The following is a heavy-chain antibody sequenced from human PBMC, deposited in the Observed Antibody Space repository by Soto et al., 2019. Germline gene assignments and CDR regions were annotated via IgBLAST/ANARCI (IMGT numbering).Heavy chain of an antibody. CDR3: VRSGTARLLRHSWFDT. D-gene: IGHD2-21*01. CDR2: ITTSSAYI. J-gene: IGHJ5*02. V-gene: IGHV3-21*01. Sequence: EVQLVESGGGLVKPGGSLRLSCAASGFTFNTYDTNWVRQAPGKGLEWVSSITTSSAYIYYADSLKGRITISRDNAKNSLFLQRNSLRAEDTAVYYCVRSGTARLLRHSWFDTWGQGTLVTVSS. CDR1: GFTFNTYD.